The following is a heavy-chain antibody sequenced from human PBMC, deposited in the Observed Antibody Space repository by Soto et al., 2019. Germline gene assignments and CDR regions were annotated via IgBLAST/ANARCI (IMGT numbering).Heavy chain of an antibody. CDR2: IDPSDSYT. V-gene: IGHV5-10-1*01. CDR1: GYSFTSYW. Sequence: GESLKISCKGSGYSFTSYWISWVRQMPGKGLEWVGRIDPSDSYTNYSPSFQGHVTISADKSISTAYLQWSSLKASDTAMYYCARRGSGSYRSPYGMDVWGQGTTVTVSS. D-gene: IGHD1-26*01. CDR3: ARRGSGSYRSPYGMDV. J-gene: IGHJ6*02.